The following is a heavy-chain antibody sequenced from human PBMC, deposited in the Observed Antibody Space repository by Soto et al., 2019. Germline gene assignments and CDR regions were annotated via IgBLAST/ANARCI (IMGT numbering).Heavy chain of an antibody. J-gene: IGHJ6*02. Sequence: GGSLRLSCAASGFTVSSNYMSWVRQAPGKGLEWVSVIYSGGSTYYADSVKGRFTISRDNSKNTLYLQMNSLRAEDTAVYYCARGTTSYYGMDVWGQGTRVTVSS. CDR2: IYSGGST. V-gene: IGHV3-53*01. CDR1: GFTVSSNY. CDR3: ARGTTSYYGMDV. D-gene: IGHD4-4*01.